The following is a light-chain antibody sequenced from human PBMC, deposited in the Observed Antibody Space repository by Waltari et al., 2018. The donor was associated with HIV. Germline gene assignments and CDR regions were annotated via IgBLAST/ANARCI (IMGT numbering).Light chain of an antibody. CDR1: SGYNNYK. CDR2: VGTGGIVG. CDR3: GADHGSGNNSR. V-gene: IGLV9-49*01. Sequence: QPVLTQPPSASASLGASVTLTCTLSSGYNNYKVDWYQQRPGKGPRLVRRVGTGGIVGSKGDGIPDHFSVLGSGLNRYLTIKNIQEEDESDYHGGADHGSGNNSRFGGGTKLTVL. J-gene: IGLJ3*02.